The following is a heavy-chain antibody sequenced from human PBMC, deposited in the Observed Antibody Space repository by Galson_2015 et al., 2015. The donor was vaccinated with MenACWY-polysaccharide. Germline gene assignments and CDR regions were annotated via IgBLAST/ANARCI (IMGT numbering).Heavy chain of an antibody. CDR3: AREPPYSGYTRKSLDI. J-gene: IGHJ3*02. Sequence: LSLTCTVSGASINSGGYFWSWIRQHPGKGLEWIGNIYYTALTDYNPSLRSRITISVDTSRKQFSLNLTSVTAADTAVYYCAREPPYSGYTRKSLDIWGQGTMVTVSA. V-gene: IGHV4-31*03. CDR1: GASINSGGYF. D-gene: IGHD5-12*01. CDR2: IYYTALT.